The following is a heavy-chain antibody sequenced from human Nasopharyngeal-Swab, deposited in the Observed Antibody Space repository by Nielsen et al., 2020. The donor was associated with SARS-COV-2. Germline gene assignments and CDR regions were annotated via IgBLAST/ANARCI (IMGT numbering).Heavy chain of an antibody. CDR1: GFTFDDYA. CDR3: AKIAAAHDYMDV. CDR2: ISWNSGSI. J-gene: IGHJ6*03. V-gene: IGHV3-9*01. D-gene: IGHD6-13*01. Sequence: SLQISCAASGFTFDDYAMHWVRQAPGKGLEWVSGISWNSGSIDYADSVKRRFTISRDNAKNSLYLQMNSLRAEDTALYYCAKIAAAHDYMDVWGKGTTVTVSS.